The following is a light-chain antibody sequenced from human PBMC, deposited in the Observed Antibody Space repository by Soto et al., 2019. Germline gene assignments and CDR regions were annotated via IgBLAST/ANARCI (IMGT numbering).Light chain of an antibody. CDR1: SSDVGGFNY. J-gene: IGLJ1*01. CDR3: SSYTTNNSPHV. CDR2: EVS. Sequence: QSVLTHPASVSGAPGQSITISCPGTSSDVGGFNYVSWYQQYPGKAPKLIIYEVSNRPSGVSSRFSGSKSGNTASLIISGLQAEDEADYYCSSYTTNNSPHVFGAGTKVTVL. V-gene: IGLV2-14*01.